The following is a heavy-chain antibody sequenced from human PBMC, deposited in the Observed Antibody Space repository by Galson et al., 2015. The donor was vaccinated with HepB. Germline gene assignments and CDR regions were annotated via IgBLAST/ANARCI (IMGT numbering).Heavy chain of an antibody. CDR2: IWHDGGNK. Sequence: LRLSCAASGFIFSSYGMHWVRQAPGKGLEWVAVIWHDGGNKYYADSVKGRFTISRDNSKNTLYLQMNSLRAEDTAVYYCARGVEYYYHGMDVWGQGTTVTVSS. J-gene: IGHJ6*02. D-gene: IGHD2-8*02. V-gene: IGHV3-33*08. CDR1: GFIFSSYG. CDR3: ARGVEYYYHGMDV.